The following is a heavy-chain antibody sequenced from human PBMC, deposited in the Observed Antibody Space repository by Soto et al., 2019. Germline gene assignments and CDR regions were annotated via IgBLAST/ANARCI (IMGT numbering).Heavy chain of an antibody. CDR1: GGTFSSYA. CDR3: ARDEATVTPYYYYGMDV. D-gene: IGHD4-4*01. Sequence: SVKVSCKASGGTFSSYAISWVRQAPGQGLEWMGGIIPIFGTANYAQKFQGRVTITADESTSTAYMELSSLRSEDTAVYYCARDEATVTPYYYYGMDVWGQGTKVTVSS. V-gene: IGHV1-69*13. CDR2: IIPIFGTA. J-gene: IGHJ6*02.